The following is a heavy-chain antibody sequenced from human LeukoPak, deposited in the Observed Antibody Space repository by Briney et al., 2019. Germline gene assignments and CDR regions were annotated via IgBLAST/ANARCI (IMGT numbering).Heavy chain of an antibody. CDR1: GYTFTSYY. CDR3: ARAYIYCSGGSCWGKYAFDI. Sequence: ASVKVSCKASGYTFTSYYMHWVRQAPGQGLEWMGIINPSGGSTSYAQKFQGRVTMTRDMSTSTVYMELSSLRSEDTAVYYCARAYIYCSGGSCWGKYAFDIWGQGTMVTVSS. CDR2: INPSGGST. J-gene: IGHJ3*02. D-gene: IGHD2-15*01. V-gene: IGHV1-46*01.